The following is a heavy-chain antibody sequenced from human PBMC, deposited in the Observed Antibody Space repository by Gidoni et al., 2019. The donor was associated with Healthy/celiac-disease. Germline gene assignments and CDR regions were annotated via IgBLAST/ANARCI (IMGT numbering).Heavy chain of an antibody. CDR2: IYYSGST. J-gene: IGHJ4*02. D-gene: IGHD6-19*01. CDR3: ATPSSGWTNFDY. CDR1: GGSISSSSYY. Sequence: QLQLQESGPGLVKPSETLSLTCTVSGGSISSSSYYWGWIRQPPGKGLEWIGSIYYSGSTYYNPSLKSRVTISVDTSKNQFSLKLSSVTAADTAVYYCATPSSGWTNFDYWGQGTLVTVSS. V-gene: IGHV4-39*01.